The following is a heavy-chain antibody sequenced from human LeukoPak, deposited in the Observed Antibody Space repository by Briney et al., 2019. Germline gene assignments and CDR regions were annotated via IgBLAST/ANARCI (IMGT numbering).Heavy chain of an antibody. CDR1: GYSISSGYY. CDR2: IYYSGST. CDR3: AREGSGYSYGYVVY. Sequence: PSETLSLTCTVSGYSISSGYYWGWIRQPPGKGLEWIGSIYYSGSTYYNPSLKSRVTISVDTSKNQFSLKLSSVTAADTAVYYCAREGSGYSYGYVVYWGQGTLVTVSS. J-gene: IGHJ4*02. D-gene: IGHD5-18*01. V-gene: IGHV4-38-2*02.